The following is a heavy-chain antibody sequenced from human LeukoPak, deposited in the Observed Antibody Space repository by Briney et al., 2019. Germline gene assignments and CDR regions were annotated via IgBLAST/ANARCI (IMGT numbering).Heavy chain of an antibody. Sequence: GESLKISCKGSGYSFTKYWIGWVRQMPGKGLEWMGIINPGDSDTRYSPSLQGQVIISVDKSISTAYLQWSSLKASDTAMYYCARQDEGYTFDYWGQGTLVTVSS. J-gene: IGHJ4*02. CDR3: ARQDEGYTFDY. D-gene: IGHD5-12*01. CDR2: INPGDSDT. V-gene: IGHV5-51*01. CDR1: GYSFTKYW.